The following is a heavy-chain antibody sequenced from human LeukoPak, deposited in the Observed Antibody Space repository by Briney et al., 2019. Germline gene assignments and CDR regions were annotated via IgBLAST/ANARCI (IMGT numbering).Heavy chain of an antibody. D-gene: IGHD5-18*01. CDR2: IYPGDSDT. CDR1: GYSFTSYW. V-gene: IGHV5-51*01. CDR3: ARRGEAMDPFDY. J-gene: IGHJ4*02. Sequence: GASLKISCKASGYSFTSYWIGWVRPMPGKGLEWMGIIYPGDSDTRYSPSFQGQVTISADKSINTSYLQWSSLKASDTAIYYCARRGEAMDPFDYWGQGTLVTVSS.